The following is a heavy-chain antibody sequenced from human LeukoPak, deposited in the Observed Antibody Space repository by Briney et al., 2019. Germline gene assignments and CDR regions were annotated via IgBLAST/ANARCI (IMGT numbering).Heavy chain of an antibody. CDR2: ISSSSSTI. CDR3: ARTGGEPPLYYYFYAMDV. V-gene: IGHV3-48*02. Sequence: PGGSLRLSCAASGFTYRSYSMNWVRQAPGKGLEWLSYISSSSSTIWYADSVRGRFTISRDNAKNSLYLQMSSLRDEDTAVYYCARTGGEPPLYYYFYAMDVWGQGTTVTVSS. CDR1: GFTYRSYS. J-gene: IGHJ6*02. D-gene: IGHD3-10*01.